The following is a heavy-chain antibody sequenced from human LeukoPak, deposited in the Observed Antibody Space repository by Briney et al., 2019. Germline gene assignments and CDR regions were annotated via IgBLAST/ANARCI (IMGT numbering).Heavy chain of an antibody. D-gene: IGHD4-17*01. Sequence: GGSLRLSCTASGFTFSSYIMTWVVQAPGKGLEWVSSISGSSIYIYYADSVRGRFTISRDNAKSSLYLQMNSLRAEDTAVYYCARVFEFGIRVTTGFDYWGQGTLVTVSS. CDR1: GFTFSSYI. J-gene: IGHJ4*02. CDR3: ARVFEFGIRVTTGFDY. V-gene: IGHV3-21*01. CDR2: ISGSSIYI.